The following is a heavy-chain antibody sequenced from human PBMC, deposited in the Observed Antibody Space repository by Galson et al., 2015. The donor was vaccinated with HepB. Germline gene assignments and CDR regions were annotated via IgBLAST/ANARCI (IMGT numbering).Heavy chain of an antibody. CDR3: ATINDFWSGYYPVGYYGMDV. Sequence: SLRLSCAASGFTFSIYEMNWVRQAPGKGLEWVSYISSSGSTIYYADSVKGRFTISRDNAKNSLYLQMNSLRAEDTAVYYCATINDFWSGYYPVGYYGMDVWGQGTTVTVSS. V-gene: IGHV3-48*03. D-gene: IGHD3-3*01. CDR1: GFTFSIYE. CDR2: ISSSGSTI. J-gene: IGHJ6*02.